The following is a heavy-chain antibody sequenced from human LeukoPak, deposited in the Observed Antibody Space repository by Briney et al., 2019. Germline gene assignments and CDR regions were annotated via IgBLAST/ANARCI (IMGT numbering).Heavy chain of an antibody. Sequence: PGRSLRLSCAASGFTFSSYAMHWVRQAPGKGLEWVGRIKSKTDGGTTDYAAPVKGRFTISRDDSKNTLYLQMNSLKTEDTAVYYCRTLVGPTFPWGQGTLVTVSS. V-gene: IGHV3-15*01. CDR3: RTLVGPTFP. J-gene: IGHJ5*02. D-gene: IGHD1-26*01. CDR2: IKSKTDGGTT. CDR1: GFTFSSYA.